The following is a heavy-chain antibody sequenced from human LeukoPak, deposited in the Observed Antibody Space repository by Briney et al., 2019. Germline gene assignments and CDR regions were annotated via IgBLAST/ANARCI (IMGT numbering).Heavy chain of an antibody. J-gene: IGHJ4*02. Sequence: ASVKVSCKVSGYTLTELSMHWVRQAPGKGLEWMGGFDPEDGETIYAQKFQGRVTMTEDTSTDTAYMELSSLRSEDTAVYYGATPHPPLLWFNYWGQGTLVTVSS. CDR2: FDPEDGET. D-gene: IGHD3-10*01. CDR3: ATPHPPLLWFNY. V-gene: IGHV1-24*01. CDR1: GYTLTELS.